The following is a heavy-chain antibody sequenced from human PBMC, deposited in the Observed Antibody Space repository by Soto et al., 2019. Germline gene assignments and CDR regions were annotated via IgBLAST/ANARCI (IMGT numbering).Heavy chain of an antibody. D-gene: IGHD3-3*01. CDR1: GFTFSSYS. Sequence: GGSLRLSCAASGFTFSSYSMNWVRQAPGKGLEWVSSISSSSSYIYYADSVKGRFTISRDNAKNSLYLQMNSLRAEDTAVYYCARQRTGAIFWSGIDDAFDIWGQGTMVTVSS. CDR3: ARQRTGAIFWSGIDDAFDI. CDR2: ISSSSSYI. J-gene: IGHJ3*02. V-gene: IGHV3-21*01.